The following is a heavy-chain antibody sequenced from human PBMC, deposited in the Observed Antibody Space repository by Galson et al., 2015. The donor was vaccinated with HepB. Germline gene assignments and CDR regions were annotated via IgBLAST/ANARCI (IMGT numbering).Heavy chain of an antibody. V-gene: IGHV3-30-3*01. CDR1: GFTFSSYA. J-gene: IGHJ6*03. CDR3: ARDARWAAYYYYYMDV. Sequence: SLRLSCAASGFTFSSYAMHWVRQAPGKGLEWVAVISYDGSNKYYADSVKGRFTISRDNSKNTLYLQMNSLRAEDTAVYYCARDARWAAYYYYYMDVWGKGTTVTVSS. CDR2: ISYDGSNK. D-gene: IGHD6-13*01.